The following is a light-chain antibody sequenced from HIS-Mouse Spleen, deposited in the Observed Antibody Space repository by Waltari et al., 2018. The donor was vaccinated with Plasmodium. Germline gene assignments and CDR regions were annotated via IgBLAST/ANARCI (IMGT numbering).Light chain of an antibody. CDR1: QSVSSY. Sequence: EIVLTQSPATLSLSPGERATLSCRASQSVSSYLAWYQQKPGQAPRLLSYDASNRATCIPARFSGSGSGTDFTLTISSLEPEDFAVYYCQQRSNWITFGQGTRLEIK. J-gene: IGKJ5*01. CDR3: QQRSNWIT. CDR2: DAS. V-gene: IGKV3-11*01.